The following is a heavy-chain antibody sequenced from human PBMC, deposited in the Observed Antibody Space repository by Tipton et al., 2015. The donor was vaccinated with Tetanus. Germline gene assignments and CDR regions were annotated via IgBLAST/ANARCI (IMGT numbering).Heavy chain of an antibody. CDR1: GESFSGHY. Sequence: LRLSCAVSGESFSGHYWSWIRQAPGKGLEWVGEISASGSTNYNPSLESRITMSVDTTKKRISLRLASLMAADTAVYFCARSIAAAAVWPYDFWGQGTLGTVTS. CDR2: ISASGST. V-gene: IGHV4-34*01. J-gene: IGHJ4*02. D-gene: IGHD6-13*01. CDR3: ARSIAAAAVWPYDF.